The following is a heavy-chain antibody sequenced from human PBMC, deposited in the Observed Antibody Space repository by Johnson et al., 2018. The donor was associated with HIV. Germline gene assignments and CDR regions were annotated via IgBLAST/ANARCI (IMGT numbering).Heavy chain of an antibody. CDR3: ATIWPGNFAFDI. D-gene: IGHD2-21*01. Sequence: QVQLVESGGGVVQPGRSLRLSCAASGFSFSTYAMHWVRQAPGKGLEWLIVISYDGSNTYYADSVKGRFTISRDNSKSTLYLQMHSLRTEDTAMYYCATIWPGNFAFDIWGQGTMVTVSS. CDR1: GFSFSTYA. V-gene: IGHV3-30*14. CDR2: ISYDGSNT. J-gene: IGHJ3*02.